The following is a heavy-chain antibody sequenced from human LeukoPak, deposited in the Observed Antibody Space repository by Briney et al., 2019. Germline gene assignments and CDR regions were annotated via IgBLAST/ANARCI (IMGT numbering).Heavy chain of an antibody. Sequence: GGSLRLSCAASGFTFNSHWMHWVRQAPGKGLVWVSRINTDGSSTSYADSVKGRFTISRDNAKNTLYLQMNSLRAEDTAVYYCARAGGYYYDSPMQAFDIWGQGTMVTVSS. CDR1: GFTFNSHW. V-gene: IGHV3-74*01. CDR2: INTDGSST. J-gene: IGHJ3*02. D-gene: IGHD3-22*01. CDR3: ARAGGYYYDSPMQAFDI.